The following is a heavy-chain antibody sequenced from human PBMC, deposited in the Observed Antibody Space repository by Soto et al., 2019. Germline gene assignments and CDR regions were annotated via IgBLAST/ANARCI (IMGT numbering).Heavy chain of an antibody. J-gene: IGHJ6*02. V-gene: IGHV4-61*01. D-gene: IGHD2-2*01. CDR2: IYSSGTT. Sequence: QVQLQESGPGLVKPSETLSLTCTVSGGSVSGGSYYWSWIRQPPGKGLEWIGYIYSSGTTNYKRPLKSLVTISADASKNQFSLRLSSVTAAETAVYYCARLSCSSTSCYRADYYNGMDVWGQGTTVSVSS. CDR1: GGSVSGGSYY. CDR3: ARLSCSSTSCYRADYYNGMDV.